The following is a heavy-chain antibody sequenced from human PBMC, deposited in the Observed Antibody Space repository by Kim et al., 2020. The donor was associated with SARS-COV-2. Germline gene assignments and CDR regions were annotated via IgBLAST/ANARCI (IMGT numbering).Heavy chain of an antibody. CDR2: INSRTDGGTI. CDR1: GFTFSNAA. CDR3: LDSSRISEGIDV. D-gene: IGHD3-22*01. V-gene: IGHV3-15*01. Sequence: GGSLRLSCAASGFTFSNAAMTWVRQAPGKGLEWVGRINSRTDGGTIEYTAPVKGRFTISRDDSKNTLYLQIKSLKTEDTAVYYCLDSSRISEGIDVWGQG. J-gene: IGHJ6*02.